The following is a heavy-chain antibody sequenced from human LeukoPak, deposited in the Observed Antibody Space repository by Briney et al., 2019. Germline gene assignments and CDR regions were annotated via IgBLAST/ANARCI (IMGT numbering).Heavy chain of an antibody. J-gene: IGHJ3*02. D-gene: IGHD2-2*01. CDR3: ARDHAIVVVPAAPSGAFDI. V-gene: IGHV3-30-3*01. CDR1: GFTFSSYA. CDR2: ISYDGSNK. Sequence: GGSLRLSCAASGFTFSSYAMHWVRQAPGKGLEWVAVISYDGSNKYYADSVKGRFTISRDNSKNTLYLQMNSLRAEDTAVYYCARDHAIVVVPAAPSGAFDIRGQGTMVTVSS.